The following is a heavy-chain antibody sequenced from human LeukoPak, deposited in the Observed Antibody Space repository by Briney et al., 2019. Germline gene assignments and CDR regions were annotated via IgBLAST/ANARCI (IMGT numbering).Heavy chain of an antibody. V-gene: IGHV4-39*07. Sequence: SETLSLTCTVSGGSISSSSYYWGWIRQPPGTGLEWIGSIYYSGSTYYNPSLKSRVTISVDTSKNQFSLKLSSVTAADTAVYYCARDRNRYIAAAGNGHFDYWGQGTLVTVSS. CDR2: IYYSGST. J-gene: IGHJ4*02. CDR3: ARDRNRYIAAAGNGHFDY. D-gene: IGHD6-13*01. CDR1: GGSISSSSYY.